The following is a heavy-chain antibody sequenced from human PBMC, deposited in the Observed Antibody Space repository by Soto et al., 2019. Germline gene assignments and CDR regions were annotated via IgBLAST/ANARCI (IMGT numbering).Heavy chain of an antibody. D-gene: IGHD4-17*01. CDR1: GFPFSSYA. CDR2: ISGSGSST. Sequence: GGSLKLSCEASGFPFSSYAMSWVRQAPGKGLEWVSAISGSGSSTFYADSVKGRFTISRDSSKNTLYLHMNSLRAEDTAVYCCGNRDATTVSAYEYWGQGTQVTVS. J-gene: IGHJ4*02. CDR3: GNRDATTVSAYEY. V-gene: IGHV3-23*01.